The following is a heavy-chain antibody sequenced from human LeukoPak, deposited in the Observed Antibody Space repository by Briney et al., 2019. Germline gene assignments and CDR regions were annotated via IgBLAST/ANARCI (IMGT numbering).Heavy chain of an antibody. D-gene: IGHD1-26*01. V-gene: IGHV3-30*04. Sequence: SGRSLRLSCAASGFNFGAYAMHWVRQAPGKGLEWVAVILSDGSLENSANSVRDRFIISRDSSKKTLFLQMNRLRIEDTAVYYCARGAILGGYNLIDDWGQGTLVTVSS. CDR3: ARGAILGGYNLIDD. J-gene: IGHJ4*02. CDR2: ILSDGSLE. CDR1: GFNFGAYA.